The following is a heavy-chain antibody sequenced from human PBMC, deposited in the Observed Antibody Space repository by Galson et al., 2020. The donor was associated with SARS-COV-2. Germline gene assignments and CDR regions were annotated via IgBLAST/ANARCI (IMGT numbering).Heavy chain of an antibody. CDR3: ARVGFGCGGDCLYFDY. D-gene: IGHD2-21*02. J-gene: IGHJ4*02. V-gene: IGHV4-61*01. CDR2: IYYSGST. Sequence: SETLSLTCTVSGGSVSSGSYYWSWIRQPPGKGLEWIGYIYYSGSTNYNPSLKSRVTISVDTSKNQFSLKLSSVTAADTAVYYCARVGFGCGGDCLYFDYWGQGTLVTVSS. CDR1: GGSVSSGSYY.